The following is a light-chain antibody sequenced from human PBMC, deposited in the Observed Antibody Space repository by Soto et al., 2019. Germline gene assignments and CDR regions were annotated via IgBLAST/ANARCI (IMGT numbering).Light chain of an antibody. Sequence: QSVLTQPASVSGSPGQSTTISCTGTSSDVGNYNLVSWYQQHPGKAPKLMIYEGSKRPSGVSNRFSGSKSGNTASLTISGLQAEDEADYYCCSYAGSNTFVFGTGTKVTVL. CDR2: EGS. J-gene: IGLJ1*01. CDR3: CSYAGSNTFV. CDR1: SSDVGNYNL. V-gene: IGLV2-23*03.